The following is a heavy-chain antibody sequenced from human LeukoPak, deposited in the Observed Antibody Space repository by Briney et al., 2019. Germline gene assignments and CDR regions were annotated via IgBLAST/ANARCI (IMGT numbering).Heavy chain of an antibody. Sequence: ASVKVSCKASGYTFTSYAINWVRQATGQGLEWMGWMNPNSGNTGYAQTFQGRVTITRNTAISTVYMQLSSLRSEDTAVYYCARALTIYDFWSGYYGAFDIWGQGTMVTVSS. J-gene: IGHJ3*02. CDR3: ARALTIYDFWSGYYGAFDI. CDR1: GYTFTSYA. V-gene: IGHV1-8*03. CDR2: MNPNSGNT. D-gene: IGHD3-3*01.